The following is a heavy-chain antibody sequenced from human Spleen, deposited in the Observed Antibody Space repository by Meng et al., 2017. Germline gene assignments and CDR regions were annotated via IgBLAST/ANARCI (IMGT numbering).Heavy chain of an antibody. J-gene: IGHJ4*02. V-gene: IGHV1-2*04. CDR1: GYTFTTNG. Sequence: QDQLVQSGPEVKKPGASVKVSCKASGYTFTTNGMSWVRQAPGQGLEWMGWLNPNTGATSYAQRFQGWVTMTRDTSISTVYMEVTGLKSDDTAMYYCARAALCGSGCYYYFDYWGQGTLVTVSS. CDR3: ARAALCGSGCYYYFDY. CDR2: LNPNTGAT. D-gene: IGHD2-21*02.